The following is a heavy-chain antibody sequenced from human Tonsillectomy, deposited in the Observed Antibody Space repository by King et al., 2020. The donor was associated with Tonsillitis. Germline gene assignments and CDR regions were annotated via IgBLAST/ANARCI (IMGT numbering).Heavy chain of an antibody. CDR3: ARSVSGSFDY. CDR1: VGSISSSDHY. Sequence: QLQESGPGVVKPSETLSLTCTVSVGSISSSDHYWAWIRQPPGKGLEWIGYMYYSGTIFYNPSLKSRITISGGTSENRFSLTLSSVTAADTAVYFCARSVSGSFDYWGQGALVTVSS. V-gene: IGHV4-39*01. J-gene: IGHJ4*02. D-gene: IGHD1-26*01. CDR2: MYYSGTI.